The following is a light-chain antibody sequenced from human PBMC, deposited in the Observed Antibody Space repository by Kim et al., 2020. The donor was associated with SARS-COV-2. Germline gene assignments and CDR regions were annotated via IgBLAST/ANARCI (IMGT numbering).Light chain of an antibody. CDR2: GTS. V-gene: IGKV3-20*01. CDR3: QEYGVTGT. J-gene: IGKJ3*01. CDR1: QEISINY. Sequence: LSPGERATLSCRASQEISINYLAWYQQKPNPAPRLLIYGTSKRATGIPDKFIGGGSGTDFTLTISGLEADDSAVYYCQEYGVTGTFGPGTKVDIK.